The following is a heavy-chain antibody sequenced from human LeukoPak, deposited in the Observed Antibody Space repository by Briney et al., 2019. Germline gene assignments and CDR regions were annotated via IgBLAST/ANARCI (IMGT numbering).Heavy chain of an antibody. CDR2: INTDGTVT. V-gene: IGHV3-74*01. CDR3: ARDRGAYYDSSGYYYGDAFDI. D-gene: IGHD3-22*01. Sequence: GGSLRLSCAASGFTFSKYWMLWVRQAPGKGPESVSRINTDGTVTTYADSVKGRFTISRDNSKNTLYLQMNSLRAEDTAVYYCARDRGAYYDSSGYYYGDAFDIWGQGTMVTVSS. J-gene: IGHJ3*02. CDR1: GFTFSKYW.